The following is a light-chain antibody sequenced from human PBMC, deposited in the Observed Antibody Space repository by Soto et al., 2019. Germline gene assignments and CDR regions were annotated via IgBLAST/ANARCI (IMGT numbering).Light chain of an antibody. CDR1: QSVSSSY. CDR2: DAS. CDR3: QQRSNWPPA. Sequence: IVLTQSPCTLSLSPGERATLSCRASQSVSSSYLAWYQQKPGQAPRLLIYDASNRATGIPARSSGSGSGTDFTLTISSLEPEDFAVYYCQQRSNWPPAFGQGTRLAIK. V-gene: IGKV3-11*01. J-gene: IGKJ5*01.